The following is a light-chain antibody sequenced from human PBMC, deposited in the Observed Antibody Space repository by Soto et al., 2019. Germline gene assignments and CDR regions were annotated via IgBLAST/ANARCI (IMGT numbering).Light chain of an antibody. J-gene: IGKJ5*01. Sequence: DFVMTQSPDSLAPSLGERATINCRSSARVLFTYDNKNYLAWYQQKPGQPPNLLXXWASTRESGVPDRFSGGGSGTDFTLTISSLEPEDFAVYYCQQRSNWPPSITFGQGTRLEIK. V-gene: IGKV4-1*01. CDR3: QQRSNWPPSIT. CDR1: ARVLFTYDNKNY. CDR2: WAS.